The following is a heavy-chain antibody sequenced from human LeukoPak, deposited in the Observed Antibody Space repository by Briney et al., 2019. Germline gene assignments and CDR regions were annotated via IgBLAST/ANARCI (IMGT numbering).Heavy chain of an antibody. CDR3: AREGWLAAAGNLYYYGMDV. Sequence: SQTLSLTCAISGDSVSSNSAAWNWIRQSPSRGLEWLGRTYYRSKWYNDYAVSVKSRITINPDTSKNQFSLQLNSVTPEDTAVYYCAREGWLAAAGNLYYYGMDVWGQGTMVTVSS. CDR1: GDSVSSNSAA. D-gene: IGHD6-13*01. CDR2: TYYRSKWYN. J-gene: IGHJ6*02. V-gene: IGHV6-1*01.